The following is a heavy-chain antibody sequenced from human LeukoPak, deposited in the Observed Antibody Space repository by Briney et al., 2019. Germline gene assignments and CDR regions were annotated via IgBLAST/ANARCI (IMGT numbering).Heavy chain of an antibody. V-gene: IGHV4-34*01. J-gene: IGHJ3*02. CDR1: GGSFSGYY. CDR3: ARAPQRSGYLDAFDI. CDR2: INHSGST. D-gene: IGHD3-3*01. Sequence: PSETLSLTCAVYGGSFSGYYWSWIRQPPGKGLEWIGGINHSGSTNYNPSLKSRVTISVDTSKNQFSLKLSSVTAADTAVYYCARAPQRSGYLDAFDIWGQGTMVTVSS.